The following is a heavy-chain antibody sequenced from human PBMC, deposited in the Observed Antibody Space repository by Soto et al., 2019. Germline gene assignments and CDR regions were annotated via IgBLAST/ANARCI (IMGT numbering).Heavy chain of an antibody. V-gene: IGHV3-23*01. Sequence: GGSLRLSCAASGFTFSSHAMSWVRQAPGKGLEWVSAISGSGGSTYYADSVKGRFTISRDNSKNTLYLQMNSLRAEDTAVYYCAKAFSITIFGVLKDYWGQGTLVTVSS. CDR1: GFTFSSHA. CDR3: AKAFSITIFGVLKDY. CDR2: ISGSGGST. J-gene: IGHJ4*02. D-gene: IGHD3-3*01.